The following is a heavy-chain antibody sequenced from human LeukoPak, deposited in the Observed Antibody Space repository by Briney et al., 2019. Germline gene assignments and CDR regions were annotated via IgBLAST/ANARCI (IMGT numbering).Heavy chain of an antibody. CDR1: GVTFSNYA. CDR3: ASSTTVAGTFWFDP. CDR2: ISYDGTKT. V-gene: IGHV3-30*04. J-gene: IGHJ5*02. D-gene: IGHD6-19*01. Sequence: GGSLRLSCTPSGVTFSNYALDWVRQAPGKGLEWVAAISYDGTKTYYTDSVKGRFTISRDDPDNTLSLQMDSPRGEDTALYYCASSTTVAGTFWFDPWGQGTLVIVSS.